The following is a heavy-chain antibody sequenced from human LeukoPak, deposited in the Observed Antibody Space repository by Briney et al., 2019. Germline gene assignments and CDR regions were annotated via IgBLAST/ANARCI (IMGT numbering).Heavy chain of an antibody. Sequence: GGSLRLSCAASGFTFSTYSMNWVRQSPGKGLEWVSSISASSTYIYYADSVKGRLTISRDNAENSLYLQMNSLRVEDTTVYYCARGLAVAGSYYFDYWGQGILVTVSS. V-gene: IGHV3-21*01. CDR3: ARGLAVAGSYYFDY. CDR1: GFTFSTYS. CDR2: ISASSTYI. J-gene: IGHJ4*02. D-gene: IGHD6-13*01.